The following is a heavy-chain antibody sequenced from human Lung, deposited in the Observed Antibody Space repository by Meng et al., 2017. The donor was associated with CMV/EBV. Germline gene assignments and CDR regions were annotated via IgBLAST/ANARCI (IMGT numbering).Heavy chain of an antibody. V-gene: IGHV1-18*01. J-gene: IGHJ6*02. CDR3: ATGNQYCSSTSCYPGGMDV. CDR2: ISAYNGNT. D-gene: IGHD2-2*01. Sequence: ASVXVSXQASGYTFTSYGISWVRQAPGPGLEWMGWISAYNGNTNYAQKLQGRVSMTTDTSTSTAYMELRSLRSDHTAVYYCATGNQYCSSTSCYPGGMDVWGQGTTVTVSS. CDR1: GYTFTSYG.